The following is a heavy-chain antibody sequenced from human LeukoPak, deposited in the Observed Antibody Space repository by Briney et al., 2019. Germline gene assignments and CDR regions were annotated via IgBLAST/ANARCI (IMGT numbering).Heavy chain of an antibody. Sequence: GASVKVSCKASGYTFTRHDINWVRQATGQGLEWRGWMNPNSGNTGYAQKFQGRVTMTRNTSISTAYMELSSLRSEDTAVYYCARGVLWPYYYGMDVCGQGTTVTVSS. V-gene: IGHV1-8*01. D-gene: IGHD2/OR15-2a*01. CDR2: MNPNSGNT. J-gene: IGHJ6*02. CDR3: ARGVLWPYYYGMDV. CDR1: GYTFTRHD.